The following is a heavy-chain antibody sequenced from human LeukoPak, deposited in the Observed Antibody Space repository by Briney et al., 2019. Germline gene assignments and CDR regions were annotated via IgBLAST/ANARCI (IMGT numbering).Heavy chain of an antibody. J-gene: IGHJ4*02. CDR1: GFTFRTYS. CDR2: VSADGRTQ. D-gene: IGHD5-24*01. CDR3: AREFGHNRWYFDY. Sequence: GGSLRLSCAASGFTFRTYSIHWVRQAPGKGLEWVTVVSADGRTQLYSDSVKGRFTVSRDNSLYTLHLQMNSLKTEDTAVYYCAREFGHNRWYFDYWGQGALVTVSS. V-gene: IGHV3-30*03.